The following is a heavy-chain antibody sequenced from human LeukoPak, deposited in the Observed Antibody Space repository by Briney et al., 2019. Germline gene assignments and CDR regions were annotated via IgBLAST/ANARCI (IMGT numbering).Heavy chain of an antibody. D-gene: IGHD3-3*01. J-gene: IGHJ4*02. V-gene: IGHV1-18*01. CDR2: ISAYDGNT. CDR3: ARDSGETQYYDIWSGYSMYYFDY. CDR1: GYTFTSYD. Sequence: ASVKVSCKASGYTFTSYDISWVRQAPGQGLEWMGWISAYDGNTNYAQKLQGRVTMTTDTSTSTAYMELRSLRSDDTAVYYCARDSGETQYYDIWSGYSMYYFDYWGQGTLVTVSS.